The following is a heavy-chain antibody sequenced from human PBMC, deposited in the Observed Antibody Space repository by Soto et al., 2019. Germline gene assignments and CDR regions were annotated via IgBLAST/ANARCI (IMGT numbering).Heavy chain of an antibody. J-gene: IGHJ4*02. D-gene: IGHD5-18*01. CDR2: IYYSGST. CDR3: ARSGYSYGPNPLLY. V-gene: IGHV4-59*08. Sequence: SETLSLTCTVSGGSISSYYWSWIRQPPGKGLEWIGYIYYSGSTNYNPSLKSRVTISVDTSKNQFSLKLNSMTAADTAVYYCARSGYSYGPNPLLYWGQGTLVTVSS. CDR1: GGSISSYY.